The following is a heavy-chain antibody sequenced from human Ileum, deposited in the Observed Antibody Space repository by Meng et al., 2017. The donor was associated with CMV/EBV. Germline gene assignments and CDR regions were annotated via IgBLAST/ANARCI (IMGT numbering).Heavy chain of an antibody. J-gene: IGHJ4*02. CDR2: TRSDGSNI. CDR1: GFTFSSYG. CDR3: AKELGGGNTCY. Sequence: SCAASGFTFSSYGMHWVRQAPGKGLEWVAFTRSDGSNIHYADSVKGRFIISRDNSKSTLYLHMNSLRTEDTAVYYCAKELGGGNTCYWGQGTLVTVSS. V-gene: IGHV3-30*02. D-gene: IGHD3-16*01.